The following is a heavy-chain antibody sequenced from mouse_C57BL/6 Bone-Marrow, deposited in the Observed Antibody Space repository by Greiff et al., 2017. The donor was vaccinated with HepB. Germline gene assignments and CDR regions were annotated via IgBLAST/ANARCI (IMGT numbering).Heavy chain of an antibody. CDR2: IYPRSGNT. J-gene: IGHJ1*03. CDR1: GYTFTSYG. V-gene: IGHV1-81*01. Sequence: QVQLQHSGAELARPGASVKLSCKASGYTFTSYGISWVKQRTGQGLEWIGEIYPRSGNTYYNEKFKGKATLTADKSSSTAYMELRSLTSEDSAVYFCARGYGSSYWYFDVWGTGTTVTVSS. D-gene: IGHD1-1*01. CDR3: ARGYGSSYWYFDV.